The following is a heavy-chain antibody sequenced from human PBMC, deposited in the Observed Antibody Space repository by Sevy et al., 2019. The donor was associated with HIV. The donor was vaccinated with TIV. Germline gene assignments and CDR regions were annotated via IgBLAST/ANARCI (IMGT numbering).Heavy chain of an antibody. CDR2: IIPIFGTA. CDR1: GGTFSSYA. D-gene: IGHD1-1*01. J-gene: IGHJ6*02. CDR3: ARETATIGYYYYGMDV. V-gene: IGHV1-69*13. Sequence: ASVKVSCKASGGTFSSYAISWVRQAPGQGLEWMGGIIPIFGTANYAQKFQGRDTITADESTSTAYMELSSLRSEDTAVYYCARETATIGYYYYGMDVWGQGTTVTASS.